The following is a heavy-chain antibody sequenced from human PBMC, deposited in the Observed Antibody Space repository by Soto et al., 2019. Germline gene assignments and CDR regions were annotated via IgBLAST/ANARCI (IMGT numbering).Heavy chain of an antibody. V-gene: IGHV6-1*01. Sequence: QSQTLSLTCAISGDSVSSNSAAWNWIRQSPSRGLEWLGRTYYRSKWYNDYAVSVKSRITINPDTSKNQFSLQLNSVTPEDTAVYYCARVSLPWDADNWNPGEIDYWGQGTLVTVSS. J-gene: IGHJ4*02. D-gene: IGHD1-20*01. CDR2: TYYRSKWYN. CDR1: GDSVSSNSAA. CDR3: ARVSLPWDADNWNPGEIDY.